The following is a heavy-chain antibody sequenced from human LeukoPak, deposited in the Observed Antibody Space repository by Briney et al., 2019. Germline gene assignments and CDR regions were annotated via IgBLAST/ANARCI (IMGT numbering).Heavy chain of an antibody. Sequence: GGSLRLSCAPSGVTFSSYAMTWVREAPGKGLEWVSAISGSGGSAYYADSVKGRFTISRDNSKNTLYLQMNSLRPEDTAVYYCAKDSGSGSYYGPNWFDPWGQGTLVTVSS. J-gene: IGHJ5*02. V-gene: IGHV3-23*01. CDR2: ISGSGGSA. CDR3: AKDSGSGSYYGPNWFDP. CDR1: GVTFSSYA. D-gene: IGHD3-10*01.